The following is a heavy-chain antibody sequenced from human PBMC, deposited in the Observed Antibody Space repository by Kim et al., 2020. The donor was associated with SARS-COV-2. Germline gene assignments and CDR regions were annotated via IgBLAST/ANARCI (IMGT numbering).Heavy chain of an antibody. CDR3: AKDPLLDSYGYRGDFDY. Sequence: VKGRFTISRDNSKNTLYLQMNSLRAEDTAVYYCAKDPLLDSYGYRGDFDYWGQGTLVTVSS. D-gene: IGHD5-18*01. V-gene: IGHV3-23*01. J-gene: IGHJ4*02.